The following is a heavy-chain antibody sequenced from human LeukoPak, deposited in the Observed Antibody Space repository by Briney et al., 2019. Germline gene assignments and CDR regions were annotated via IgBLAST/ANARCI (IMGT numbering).Heavy chain of an antibody. CDR3: ATLGTQTGMYDY. Sequence: GASVKVSCKASGYTFTGYYMHWVRQAPGQGLEWMGRINPNNGATKSAQKFQGRITLTRDTSISTAYMDLGRLRSGDTAVYYCATLGTQTGMYDYWGQGTLVTVSS. J-gene: IGHJ4*02. CDR1: GYTFTGYY. D-gene: IGHD1-1*01. CDR2: INPNNGAT. V-gene: IGHV1-2*06.